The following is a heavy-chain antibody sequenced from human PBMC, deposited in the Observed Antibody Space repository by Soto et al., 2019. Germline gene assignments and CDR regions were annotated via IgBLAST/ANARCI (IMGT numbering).Heavy chain of an antibody. V-gene: IGHV4-61*01. CDR3: ARVVRCCSANTCSTRGDV. J-gene: IGHJ6*02. CDR2: IHPGGST. D-gene: IGHD2-15*01. CDR1: GGFVNSDTHS. Sequence: PPEPLSLTCTVSGGFVNSDTHSWSFIRQTPGKLLECIGPIHPGGSTKNPSLRSRVTMSVDTSKNQVSLKLRSVIVADTAVYHCARVVRCCSANTCSTRGDVWRQGITVTVS.